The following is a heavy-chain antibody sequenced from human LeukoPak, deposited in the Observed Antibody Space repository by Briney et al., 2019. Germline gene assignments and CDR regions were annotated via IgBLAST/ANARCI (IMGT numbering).Heavy chain of an antibody. CDR1: GYTLTSYG. J-gene: IGHJ4*02. Sequence: GASVKVSCKASGYTLTSYGISWVRQAPGQGLEWMGWISTHNSNTKYAQKVQGRVTMTTDTSTGTVYMELRSLRYDDTAVYYCARDLRGGSYYLDSWGQGTLVTVSS. V-gene: IGHV1-18*01. D-gene: IGHD1-26*01. CDR2: ISTHNSNT. CDR3: ARDLRGGSYYLDS.